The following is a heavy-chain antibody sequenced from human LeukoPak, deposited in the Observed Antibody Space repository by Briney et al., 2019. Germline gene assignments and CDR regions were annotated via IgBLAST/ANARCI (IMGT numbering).Heavy chain of an antibody. D-gene: IGHD3-22*01. CDR3: ARHRRGRGITTIVAD. CDR2: IYYSGSP. CDR1: GGSISSSSYY. V-gene: IGHV4-39*01. J-gene: IGHJ4*02. Sequence: SETLSLTCTVSGGSISSSSYYWGWIRQPPGKGLEWIGRIYYSGSPYYNPSLKSRVTISVDTSKNQFSLKLSSVTAADTAVYYWARHRRGRGITTIVADWGQGTLVTVAS.